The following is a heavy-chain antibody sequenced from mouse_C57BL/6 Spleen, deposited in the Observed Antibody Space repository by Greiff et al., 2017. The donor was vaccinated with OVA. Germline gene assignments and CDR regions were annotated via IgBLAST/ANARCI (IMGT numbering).Heavy chain of an antibody. CDR3: ARDWVSYDYDDADAMDY. CDR1: GYTFTSYW. D-gene: IGHD2-4*01. CDR2: IYPGSGST. V-gene: IGHV1-55*01. J-gene: IGHJ4*01. Sequence: QVQLQQPGAELVKPGASVKMSCKASGYTFTSYWITWVKQRPGQGLEWIGDIYPGSGSTNYNEKFKSKATLTVDTSSSTAYMQLSSLTSEDSAVYYCARDWVSYDYDDADAMDYWGQGTSVTVSS.